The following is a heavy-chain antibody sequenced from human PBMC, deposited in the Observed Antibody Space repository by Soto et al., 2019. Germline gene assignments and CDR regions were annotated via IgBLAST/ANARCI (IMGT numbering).Heavy chain of an antibody. J-gene: IGHJ6*02. Sequence: GASVKVSCKASGFTFTSSAVQWVRQARGQRLERIGWIVVGSGNTNYAQKFQERVTITRDMSTSTAHMDLSSLRSEDTAVCYCAAVSGVYCSGGSCYSPYYGMDVWGQGTTVTVSS. D-gene: IGHD2-15*01. V-gene: IGHV1-58*01. CDR1: GFTFTSSA. CDR3: AAVSGVYCSGGSCYSPYYGMDV. CDR2: IVVGSGNT.